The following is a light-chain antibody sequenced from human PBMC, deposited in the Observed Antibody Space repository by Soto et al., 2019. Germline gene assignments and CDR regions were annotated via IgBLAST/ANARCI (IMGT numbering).Light chain of an antibody. Sequence: QSALTQPRSVSGSPGQSVTISCTGTSSDVGGYNYVSWYQQHPGKAPKVMIYDVTRRPSGVPDRFSGSKSGNTASLTISGLQAEAEADYYCCSYADYSDSWVFGGGTKLTVL. CDR3: CSYADYSDSWV. V-gene: IGLV2-11*01. J-gene: IGLJ3*02. CDR1: SSDVGGYNY. CDR2: DVT.